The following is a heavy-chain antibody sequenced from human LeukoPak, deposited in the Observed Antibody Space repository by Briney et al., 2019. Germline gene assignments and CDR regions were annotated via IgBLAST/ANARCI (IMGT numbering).Heavy chain of an antibody. CDR3: ARDEPDYYDSSGYEPNDAFDI. CDR2: IYTSGST. J-gene: IGHJ3*02. D-gene: IGHD3-22*01. Sequence: SQTLSLTCTVSGRSISSGSYYWSWIRQPAGKGLEWIGRIYTSGSTNYNPSLKSRVTISVDTSKNQFSLKLSSVTAADTAVYYCARDEPDYYDSSGYEPNDAFDIWGQGTMVTVSS. V-gene: IGHV4-61*02. CDR1: GRSISSGSYY.